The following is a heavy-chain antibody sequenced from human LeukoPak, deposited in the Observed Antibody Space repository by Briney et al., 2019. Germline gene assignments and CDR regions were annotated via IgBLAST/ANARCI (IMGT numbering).Heavy chain of an antibody. D-gene: IGHD1/OR15-1a*01. Sequence: SETLSLTCTVSGGSISSGGYYWSWIRQHPGKGLEWIGYINYSGNIYYNPSLKSRVIISVDTSKNQFSLKLSSVTAADTAVYYCARVNNDYFDYWGQGTLVTVSS. V-gene: IGHV4-31*03. CDR3: ARVNNDYFDY. J-gene: IGHJ4*02. CDR2: INYSGNI. CDR1: GGSISSGGYY.